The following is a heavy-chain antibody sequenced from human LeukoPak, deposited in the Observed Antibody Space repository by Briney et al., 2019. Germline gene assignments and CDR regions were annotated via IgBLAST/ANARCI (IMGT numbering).Heavy chain of an antibody. Sequence: ASVKVSCKASGYTFTSYGISWVRQAPGQGLEWMGWISAYNGNTNYAQKLQGRVTMTTDTSTSTAYMELRSLRSDDTAVYYCARARKIQLWLNWFDPWGQGTLVTVSS. CDR2: ISAYNGNT. D-gene: IGHD5-18*01. V-gene: IGHV1-18*01. J-gene: IGHJ5*02. CDR1: GYTFTSYG. CDR3: ARARKIQLWLNWFDP.